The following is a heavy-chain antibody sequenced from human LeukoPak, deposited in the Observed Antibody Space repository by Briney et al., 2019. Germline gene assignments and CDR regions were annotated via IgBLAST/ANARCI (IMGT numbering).Heavy chain of an antibody. CDR1: GFTFDDYA. CDR2: ISWNSGSI. J-gene: IGHJ4*02. Sequence: GGSLRLSCATSGFTFDDYAMHWVRQTPGKGLEWVSGISWNSGSIGYADSVKGRFTISRDNAKNSLYLQMNSPRAEDTALYYCAKERSGTYDYWGQGTLVTVSS. D-gene: IGHD1-26*01. CDR3: AKERSGTYDY. V-gene: IGHV3-9*01.